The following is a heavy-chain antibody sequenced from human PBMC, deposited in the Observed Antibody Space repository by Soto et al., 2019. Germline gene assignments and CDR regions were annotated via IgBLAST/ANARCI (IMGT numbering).Heavy chain of an antibody. CDR2: INHSGST. D-gene: IGHD2-2*01. J-gene: IGHJ6*03. CDR3: AREGVVPARTYYYYYYMDV. CDR1: GGSFSGYY. Sequence: QVQLQQWGAGLLKPSETLSLTCAVYGGSFSGYYWSWIRQPPGKGLEWIGEINHSGSTNYNPSLKSRVTISVDTYKNQFSLKLSSVTAADTAVYYCAREGVVPARTYYYYYYMDVWGKGTTVTVSS. V-gene: IGHV4-34*01.